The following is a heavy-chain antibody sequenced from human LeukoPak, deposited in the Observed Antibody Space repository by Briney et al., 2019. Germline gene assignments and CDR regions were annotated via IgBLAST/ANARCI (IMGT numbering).Heavy chain of an antibody. J-gene: IGHJ4*02. Sequence: GRSLRLSCAASGFTFSSYGMHWVRQAPGKGLEWVAVISYDGSNKYYADSVKGRFTISRDNSKNTLYLQMNGLRAEDTAVYYCAKGPYPLYLDYWGQGTLVTVSS. CDR1: GFTFSSYG. CDR3: AKGPYPLYLDY. V-gene: IGHV3-30*18. CDR2: ISYDGSNK.